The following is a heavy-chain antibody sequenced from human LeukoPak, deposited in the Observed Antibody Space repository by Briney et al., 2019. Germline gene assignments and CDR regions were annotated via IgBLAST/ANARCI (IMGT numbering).Heavy chain of an antibody. CDR1: GGSISSYY. V-gene: IGHV4-4*07. J-gene: IGHJ4*02. Sequence: SETLSLTCTVSGGSISSYYWSWIRQPAGKGLEWIGRIYTSGSTNYNPSLKSRVTMSVDTSKNQFSLKLSSVTAADTAVYYCARWATVDTAMDPGYFDYWGQGILVTVSS. D-gene: IGHD5-18*01. CDR2: IYTSGST. CDR3: ARWATVDTAMDPGYFDY.